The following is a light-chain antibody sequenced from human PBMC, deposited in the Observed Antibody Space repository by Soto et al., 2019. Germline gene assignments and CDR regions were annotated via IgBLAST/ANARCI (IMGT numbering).Light chain of an antibody. J-gene: IGLJ2*01. V-gene: IGLV2-14*03. CDR2: DVS. Sequence: QSALTQPASVSGSPGQSITISCTGTSRDVGGYNYVSWYQHHPGKAPKLMIYDVSNRPSGVSNRFSGSKSGNTASLTISGLQAEDEADYYCNSSTSSSTRVVFGGGTKLTVL. CDR3: NSSTSSSTRVV. CDR1: SRDVGGYNY.